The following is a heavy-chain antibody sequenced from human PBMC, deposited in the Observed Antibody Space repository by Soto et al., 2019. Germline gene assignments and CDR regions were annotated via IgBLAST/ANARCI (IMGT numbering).Heavy chain of an antibody. Sequence: GASVKVSCKASGYTFTDNYIHWVRQAPGQGLDWMGWINPNSGGTNYAQKLQGRVTMTTDTSTSTAYMELRSLRSDDTAVYYCARVGDYDSSGYYNYWGQGTLVTVSS. CDR2: INPNSGGT. CDR3: ARVGDYDSSGYYNY. CDR1: GYTFTDNY. D-gene: IGHD3-22*01. V-gene: IGHV1-2*02. J-gene: IGHJ4*02.